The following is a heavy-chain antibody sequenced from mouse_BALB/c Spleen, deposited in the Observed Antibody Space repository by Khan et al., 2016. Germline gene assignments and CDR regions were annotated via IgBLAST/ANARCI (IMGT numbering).Heavy chain of an antibody. Sequence: QVQLQQPGAELVKPGASVKMSCKASGYTFTSYNMHWVKQTPGQGLEWIGTIYPGNGDTSYNQKFKGKATLTADKSSSAAYMQLTSLTSEDSAVYYCANWGSGSSYEFAYWGQGTLVTVSA. J-gene: IGHJ3*01. CDR2: IYPGNGDT. CDR1: GYTFTSYN. CDR3: ANWGSGSSYEFAY. V-gene: IGHV1-12*01. D-gene: IGHD1-1*01.